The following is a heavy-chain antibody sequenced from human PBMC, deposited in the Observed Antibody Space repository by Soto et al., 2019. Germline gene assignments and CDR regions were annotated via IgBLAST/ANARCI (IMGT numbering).Heavy chain of an antibody. Sequence: WASVKVSCKASGFTFTSSAVQWVRQARGQRLEWIGWIVVGSGNTNYAQKFQERVTITRDMSTSTAYTELSSLRSEDTAVYYCAADRYCSGGSCYSGWFDPWGQGTLVTVSS. V-gene: IGHV1-58*01. D-gene: IGHD2-15*01. J-gene: IGHJ5*02. CDR2: IVVGSGNT. CDR1: GFTFTSSA. CDR3: AADRYCSGGSCYSGWFDP.